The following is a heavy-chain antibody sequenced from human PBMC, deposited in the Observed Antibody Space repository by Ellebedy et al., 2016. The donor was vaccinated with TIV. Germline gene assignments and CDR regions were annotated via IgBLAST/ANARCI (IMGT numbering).Heavy chain of an antibody. D-gene: IGHD3-10*01. CDR2: INPSGGST. J-gene: IGHJ4*02. V-gene: IGHV1-46*01. CDR3: ARDEVRGRFDY. CDR1: GYTFTSYY. Sequence: ASVKVSXKASGYTFTSYYMHWVRQAPGQGLEWMGIINPSGGSTSYAQKFQGRVTMTRDTSTSTVYMELSSLRSEDTAVYYCARDEVRGRFDYWGQGTLVTVSS.